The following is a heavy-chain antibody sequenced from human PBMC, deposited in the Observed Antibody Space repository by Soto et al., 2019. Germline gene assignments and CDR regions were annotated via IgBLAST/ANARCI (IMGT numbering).Heavy chain of an antibody. V-gene: IGHV3-30-3*01. J-gene: IGHJ4*02. D-gene: IGHD2-21*02. CDR3: ARHSSHIVVVTAAFDS. CDR2: ISYDESNK. Sequence: QVQLVESGGGVVQPGRSLRLSCAASGFTFNNYAMHWVRQAPGKGLEWVAVISYDESNKYYADSVKGRFTISRDSSKNTLHLQMDSLRAEDTAVYYCARHSSHIVVVTAAFDSWGQGTLVTVSS. CDR1: GFTFNNYA.